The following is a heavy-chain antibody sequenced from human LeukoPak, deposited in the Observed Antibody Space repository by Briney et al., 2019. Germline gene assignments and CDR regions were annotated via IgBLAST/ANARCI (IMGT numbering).Heavy chain of an antibody. CDR3: AKDGGYYYDSSGYDY. V-gene: IGHV3-30*18. CDR2: ISYDGSNK. D-gene: IGHD3-22*01. CDR1: GFTFSSYG. Sequence: GGSLRLSCAASGFTFSSYGMHWVRQAPGKGLEWVAVISYDGSNKYYADSVKGRLTISRDNSKNTLYLQMNSLRAEDTAVYYCAKDGGYYYDSSGYDYWGQGTLVTVSS. J-gene: IGHJ4*02.